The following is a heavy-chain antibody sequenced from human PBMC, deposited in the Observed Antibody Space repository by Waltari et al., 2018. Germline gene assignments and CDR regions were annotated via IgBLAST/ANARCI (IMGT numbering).Heavy chain of an antibody. V-gene: IGHV3-7*01. D-gene: IGHD3-10*01. CDR3: ARDRGWGWLDP. Sequence: EVQLVESGGGLVQPGGSLRLSCAASGFPFSSHWMNWVRQAPGKGLEWVALINQDGSGTYYVDSLKGRFTISRDNAKNSLYLQMNSLRVEDTAIYYCARDRGWGWLDPWGQGTLVTVSS. CDR2: INQDGSGT. CDR1: GFPFSSHW. J-gene: IGHJ5*02.